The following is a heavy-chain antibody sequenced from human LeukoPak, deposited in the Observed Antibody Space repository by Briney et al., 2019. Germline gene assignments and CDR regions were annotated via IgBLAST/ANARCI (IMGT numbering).Heavy chain of an antibody. V-gene: IGHV4-30-4*08. D-gene: IGHD1-1*01. Sequence: SETLSLTCTVSGGSISSSRDYWGWIRQPPGKGLEWIGYIYYSGSTYYNPSLKSRVTISVDTSKNQFSLKLSSVTAADTAVYYCARGRVERRVYNWFDPWGQGTLVTVSS. CDR2: IYYSGST. CDR1: GGSISSSRDY. CDR3: ARGRVERRVYNWFDP. J-gene: IGHJ5*02.